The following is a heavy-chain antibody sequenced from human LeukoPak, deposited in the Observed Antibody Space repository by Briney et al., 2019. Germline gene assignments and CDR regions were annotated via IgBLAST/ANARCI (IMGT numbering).Heavy chain of an antibody. Sequence: ALVKVSCKVSGYTLTELSMHWVRQAPGKGLEWMGGFDPEDGETIYAQKFQGRVTMTEDTSTDTAYMELSSLRSEDTAVYYCAKGVSITIFGVVPLGWFDPWGQGTLVTVSS. V-gene: IGHV1-24*01. CDR1: GYTLTELS. D-gene: IGHD3-3*01. J-gene: IGHJ5*02. CDR3: AKGVSITIFGVVPLGWFDP. CDR2: FDPEDGET.